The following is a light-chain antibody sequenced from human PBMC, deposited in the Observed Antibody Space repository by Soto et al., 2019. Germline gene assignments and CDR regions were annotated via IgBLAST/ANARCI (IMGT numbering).Light chain of an antibody. CDR3: QQPISFPIT. CDR1: QDLSSW. J-gene: IGKJ5*01. V-gene: IGKV1D-12*01. Sequence: IQMTQAPSTVSASIGTRVTSAXXASQDLSSWLAWYQQKPGKAPKLLISAASSLQSGVPSRFSGSGSGTDFTLTIRSLQPEDFATYYCQQPISFPITFGQGTRLAIK. CDR2: AAS.